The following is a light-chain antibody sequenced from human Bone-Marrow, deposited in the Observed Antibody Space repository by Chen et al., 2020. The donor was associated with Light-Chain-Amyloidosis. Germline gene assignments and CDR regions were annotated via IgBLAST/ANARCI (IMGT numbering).Light chain of an antibody. CDR1: NIGSTS. J-gene: IGLJ3*02. Sequence: PGQTATIACGGNNIGSTSVHWYQQTPGQAPLLVVYDDSDRPSGIPERLSGSNAGNTATLTISRVEAGDEADYYCQVWDRSSDRPVFGGGTKLTVL. V-gene: IGLV3-21*02. CDR3: QVWDRSSDRPV. CDR2: DDS.